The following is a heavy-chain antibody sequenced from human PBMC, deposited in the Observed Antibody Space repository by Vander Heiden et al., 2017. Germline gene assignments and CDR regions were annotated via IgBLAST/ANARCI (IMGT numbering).Heavy chain of an antibody. CDR3: ARQETFISAAGYYFDY. Sequence: QVQLQESGPGLVKPSETLSLPCTVSGGSISGYYWSWIRQSPGKGLEWIGYIYYSGSTNYNPSLKSRVTISVDTSKNQFSLKLSSVTAADTAVYYCARQETFISAAGYYFDYWGQGTLVTVSS. V-gene: IGHV4-59*08. CDR1: GGSISGYY. CDR2: IYYSGST. D-gene: IGHD6-13*01. J-gene: IGHJ4*02.